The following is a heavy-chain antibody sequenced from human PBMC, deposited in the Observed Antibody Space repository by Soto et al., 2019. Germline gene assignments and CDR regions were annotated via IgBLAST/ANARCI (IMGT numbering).Heavy chain of an antibody. Sequence: ASVKVSCKASGNSFTTYYMHWVRQAPGQGLEWMGIINPSGGRTTYAQKFQGRVTMTRDTSTSTFHMELSSLTSEDTAVYYCAGLYHYDSSCSYDYWGQVTLVIVYS. CDR3: AGLYHYDSSCSYDY. CDR2: INPSGGRT. D-gene: IGHD3-22*01. J-gene: IGHJ4*02. CDR1: GNSFTTYY. V-gene: IGHV1-46*01.